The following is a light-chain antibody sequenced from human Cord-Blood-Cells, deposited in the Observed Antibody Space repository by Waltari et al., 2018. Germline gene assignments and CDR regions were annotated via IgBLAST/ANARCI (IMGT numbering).Light chain of an antibody. V-gene: IGKV3-11*01. Sequence: EIVLTHSPAPLSLSPGERATLSCRSSQSVSSYLAWYQQKPGQSPRLLLSDASNRATGIAARCSGSGSGTDFTLTISSPEPEDFAVYYGQQRSNWPLTFGGGTKVEIK. CDR3: QQRSNWPLT. CDR2: DAS. CDR1: QSVSSY. J-gene: IGKJ4*01.